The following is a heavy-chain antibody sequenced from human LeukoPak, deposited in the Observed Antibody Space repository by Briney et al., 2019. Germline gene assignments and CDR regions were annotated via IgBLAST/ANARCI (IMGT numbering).Heavy chain of an antibody. Sequence: GGSLRLSCAASGFTFSSYSMNWVRQAPGKGLEWVSSISSSSSYIYYADSVKGRFTISRDNAKNSLYLQMNSLRAEDTAVYYCAKGRGCSGGSCYSLDYWGQGTLVTVSS. V-gene: IGHV3-21*04. D-gene: IGHD2-15*01. CDR2: ISSSSSYI. J-gene: IGHJ4*02. CDR1: GFTFSSYS. CDR3: AKGRGCSGGSCYSLDY.